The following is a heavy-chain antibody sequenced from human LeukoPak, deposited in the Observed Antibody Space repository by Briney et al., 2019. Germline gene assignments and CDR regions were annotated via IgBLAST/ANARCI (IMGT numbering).Heavy chain of an antibody. CDR1: GFTFSRYW. J-gene: IGHJ4*02. V-gene: IGHV3-7*04. Sequence: TGGSLSLSCAASGFTFSRYWMTWIRQAPGKGLEWMASIKQGGSKKYYVDSVKGRFTVSRDNAKNSVYLQMNSLRAEATAVYYCTRDVLLHPGDDYWGQGTLVTVSS. CDR2: IKQGGSKK. D-gene: IGHD3-3*01. CDR3: TRDVLLHPGDDY.